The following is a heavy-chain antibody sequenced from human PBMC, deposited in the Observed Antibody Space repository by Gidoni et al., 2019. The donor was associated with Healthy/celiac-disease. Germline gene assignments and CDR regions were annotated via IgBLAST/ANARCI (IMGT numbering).Heavy chain of an antibody. CDR2: ISWNSGSI. Sequence: EVQLVESGGGLVQPGRSQRLSCAASGLPFDDYAMHWVRQAPGKGLEWVSGISWNSGSIGYADSGKGRFTISRDNDKNSLYLQMNSLRAEDTALYYCAKDMGRKAAAGLLYYYYYYGMDVWGQGTTVTVSS. CDR3: AKDMGRKAAAGLLYYYYYYGMDV. J-gene: IGHJ6*02. D-gene: IGHD6-13*01. V-gene: IGHV3-9*01. CDR1: GLPFDDYA.